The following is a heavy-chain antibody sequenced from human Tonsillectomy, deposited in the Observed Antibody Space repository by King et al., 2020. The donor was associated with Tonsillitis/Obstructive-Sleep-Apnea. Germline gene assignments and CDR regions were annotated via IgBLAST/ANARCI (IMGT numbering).Heavy chain of an antibody. CDR3: ARQAGDFDY. CDR1: GCSISSSSYY. V-gene: IGHV4-39*01. CDR2: IYYTGST. D-gene: IGHD3-10*01. J-gene: IGHJ4*02. Sequence: QLQESGPGLVKPSETLSLTCTVSGCSISSSSYYWGWIRQPPGKGLEWIGTIYYTGSTYYSPSLKSRVTISVDTSKNQVSLKLSSVTAADTAVYYCARQAGDFDYWGQGTLVTVSS.